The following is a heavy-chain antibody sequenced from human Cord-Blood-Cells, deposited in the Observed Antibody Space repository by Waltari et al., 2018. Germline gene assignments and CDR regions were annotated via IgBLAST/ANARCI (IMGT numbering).Heavy chain of an antibody. CDR1: GYTLTELS. Sequence: QVQLVQSGAEVKKPGASVKVSCKVSGYTLTELSMHWVRQAPGKGLEWMGGFEPEDGETIYAQKFQGIVTMTEDTSTDTAYMELNSLRSEDTAVYYCATVYPVPKSGGAFDIWGQGTMVTVSS. CDR2: FEPEDGET. J-gene: IGHJ3*02. D-gene: IGHD2-15*01. V-gene: IGHV1-24*01. CDR3: ATVYPVPKSGGAFDI.